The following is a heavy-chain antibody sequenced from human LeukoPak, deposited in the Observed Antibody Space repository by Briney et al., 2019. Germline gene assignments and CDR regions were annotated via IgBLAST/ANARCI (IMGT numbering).Heavy chain of an antibody. CDR1: GGSFSGYY. CDR3: AGAGTSIAARFWFDP. J-gene: IGHJ5*02. V-gene: IGHV4-34*01. D-gene: IGHD6-6*01. Sequence: SETLSLTCAVSGGSFSGYYWRWIRQPPGKGLEWIGEINHSGSTNYNPSLKSRVTISLDTPKNQFCIKLSSVTAADKAVYYCAGAGTSIAARFWFDPWGQGTLVTVSS. CDR2: INHSGST.